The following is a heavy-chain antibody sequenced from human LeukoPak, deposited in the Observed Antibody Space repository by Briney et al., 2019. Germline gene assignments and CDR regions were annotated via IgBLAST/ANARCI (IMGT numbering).Heavy chain of an antibody. V-gene: IGHV1-69*01. D-gene: IGHD6-19*01. CDR2: IIPLFGTA. Sequence: SVKVSCKASGGTFSSYAINWVRQAPGQGLEWMGGIIPLFGTANYAQNFQGRVTITADESTSTAYMELSSLRSEDTAVYYCATSPPGIAVAGPFDPWGQGTLVTVSS. CDR1: GGTFSSYA. J-gene: IGHJ5*02. CDR3: ATSPPGIAVAGPFDP.